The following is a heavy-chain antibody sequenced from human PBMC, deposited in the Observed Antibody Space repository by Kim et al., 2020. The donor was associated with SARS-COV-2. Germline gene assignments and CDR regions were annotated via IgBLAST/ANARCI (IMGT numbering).Heavy chain of an antibody. J-gene: IGHJ5*02. CDR1: GYTFTSYY. V-gene: IGHV1-46*01. Sequence: ASVKVSCKASGYTFTSYYMHWVRQAPGQGLEWMGIFNPSGGSTSYAQKFQGRVTMTRDTSTSTVYMELSSLRSEDTAVYYCARGIGAPYYDFWSGYYPPATNWFDPWGQGTLVTVSS. CDR3: ARGIGAPYYDFWSGYYPPATNWFDP. CDR2: FNPSGGST. D-gene: IGHD3-3*01.